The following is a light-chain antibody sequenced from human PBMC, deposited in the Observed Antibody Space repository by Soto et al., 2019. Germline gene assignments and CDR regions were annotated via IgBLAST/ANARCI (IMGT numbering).Light chain of an antibody. J-gene: IGLJ1*01. CDR2: GDN. CDR1: SSNIGANYD. V-gene: IGLV1-40*01. CDR3: QSYDSSLNRV. Sequence: QSVLSQPPSVSGAPGQRITISCTGSSSNIGANYDVHWYRQVPGTAPKLLMSGDNNRPSGVADRFSGSKSGTSASLAITRLQAKDEADYYCQSYDSSLNRVFGTGTKVTVL.